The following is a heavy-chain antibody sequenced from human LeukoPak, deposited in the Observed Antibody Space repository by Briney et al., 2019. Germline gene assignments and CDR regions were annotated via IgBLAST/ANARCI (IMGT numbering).Heavy chain of an antibody. D-gene: IGHD6-6*01. CDR1: GASISSHNW. CDR3: ARGEQLDDYMDV. CDR2: IYHSGST. V-gene: IGHV4-4*02. J-gene: IGHJ6*03. Sequence: PSETLSLTCAVSGASISSHNWWWSWVRQPPGKGLEWIGEIYHSGSTNYNPSLKSRVTISVDTSKNQFSLKLSSVTAADTAVYYCARGEQLDDYMDVWGKGTTVTVSS.